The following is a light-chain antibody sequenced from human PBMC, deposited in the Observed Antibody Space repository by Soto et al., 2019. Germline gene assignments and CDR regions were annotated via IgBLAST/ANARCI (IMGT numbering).Light chain of an antibody. CDR1: SSDVGGYDY. Sequence: QSALTQPASVSGSPGQSIAISCTGTSSDVGGYDYVSWYHQHPDKAPKLIIYEVTKRPSGVSNRFSGSKSGNTASLTISGLQPDDEADYYCSSHTSGDTRVFGSGTKLTVL. CDR2: EVT. CDR3: SSHTSGDTRV. V-gene: IGLV2-14*01. J-gene: IGLJ1*01.